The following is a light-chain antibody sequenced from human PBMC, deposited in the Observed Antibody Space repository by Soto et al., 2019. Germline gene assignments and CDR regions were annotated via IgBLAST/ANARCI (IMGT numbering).Light chain of an antibody. Sequence: QSVLTQPPSVSAAPGQKVTISCSGSSSNIGGNSVSWYQQLPGTAPKLLIYDDNKRPSGIPDRFSGSKSGTSATLGITGFQTGDEADYYCASWDSSRSAYVFGTGNKVTVL. CDR3: ASWDSSRSAYV. V-gene: IGLV1-51*01. CDR1: SSNIGGNS. J-gene: IGLJ1*01. CDR2: DDN.